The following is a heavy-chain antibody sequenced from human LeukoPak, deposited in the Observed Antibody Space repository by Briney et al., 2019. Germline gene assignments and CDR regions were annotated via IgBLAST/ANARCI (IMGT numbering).Heavy chain of an antibody. Sequence: SETLSLTCTVSGGSISSNGFYWGWIRQPPGKGLEWIANIYHSGSSYYNPSLKSRVTTSVDTSKNQLSLELTSVTAADTAVYYCARGRTSNWFDPWGQGTLVTVSS. CDR2: IYHSGSS. V-gene: IGHV4-39*07. D-gene: IGHD1-14*01. CDR3: ARGRTSNWFDP. J-gene: IGHJ5*02. CDR1: GGSISSNGFY.